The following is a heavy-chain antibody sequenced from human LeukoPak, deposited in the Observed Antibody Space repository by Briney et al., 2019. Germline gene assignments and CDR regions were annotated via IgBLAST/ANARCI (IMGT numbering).Heavy chain of an antibody. Sequence: GGSLRLSCAASGFTFDDYGMSWVRHAPGKGLEWVSGINWNGGSTGYADSVKGRFTISRDNAKSSLYLQMNSLRAEDTAVYYCARESNYYDSSGYHWGQGTLVTVSS. CDR2: INWNGGST. CDR1: GFTFDDYG. CDR3: ARESNYYDSSGYH. J-gene: IGHJ5*02. D-gene: IGHD3-22*01. V-gene: IGHV3-20*04.